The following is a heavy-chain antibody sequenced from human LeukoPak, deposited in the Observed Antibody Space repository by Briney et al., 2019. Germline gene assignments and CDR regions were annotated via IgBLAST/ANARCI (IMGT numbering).Heavy chain of an antibody. D-gene: IGHD3-10*01. V-gene: IGHV1-69*05. J-gene: IGHJ4*02. CDR1: GGTFSSYA. CDR2: IIPIFGTA. Sequence: ASVKVSCKASGGTFSSYAISWVRQAPGQGLEWMGGIIPIFGTANYAQKFQGRVTITTDESTNTAYMELSSLRSEDTAVYYCASSGSYLLTPAWYWGQGTLVTVSS. CDR3: ASSGSYLLTPAWY.